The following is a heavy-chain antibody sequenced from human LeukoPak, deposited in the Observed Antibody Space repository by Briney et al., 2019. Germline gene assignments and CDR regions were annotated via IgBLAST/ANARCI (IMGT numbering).Heavy chain of an antibody. V-gene: IGHV1-18*01. CDR2: ISPYNGNT. CDR3: ARPSDSSGGDAFDI. J-gene: IGHJ3*02. D-gene: IGHD2-15*01. Sequence: ASVKVSCKASGYIFNSYGISWVRQAPGQGLEWMGGISPYNGNTDYAQKLQGRVTMTTDTSTSIAYMELRSLRSDDTAVYYCARPSDSSGGDAFDIWGQGTMVIVSS. CDR1: GYIFNSYG.